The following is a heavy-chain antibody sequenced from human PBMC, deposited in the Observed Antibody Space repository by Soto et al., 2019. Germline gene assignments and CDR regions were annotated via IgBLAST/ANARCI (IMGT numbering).Heavy chain of an antibody. CDR3: AKELGLWSGYLDAFDI. J-gene: IGHJ3*02. D-gene: IGHD3-3*01. CDR2: TSYDGSKK. V-gene: IGHV3-30*18. CDR1: GFTFTSYG. Sequence: QVQLVESGGGVVQPGRSRRLSCAASGFTFTSYGMHWVRQAPGKGLEWVAVTSYDGSKKYYGDFVKGRFTISRDNSMNTVYLQMDSLSAEDTAVYYCAKELGLWSGYLDAFDIWGQGTMVTVSS.